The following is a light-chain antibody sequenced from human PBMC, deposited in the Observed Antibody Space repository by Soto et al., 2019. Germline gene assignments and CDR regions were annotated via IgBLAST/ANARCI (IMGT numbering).Light chain of an antibody. Sequence: EIVMTQSPVTLSVSPGERATLSCRASQSVSSNLAWYQQKPGQAPRLLIYGASTRATGIPARFSGSGSGTEFTLTISSLQSEDFAVYHCQQYNNWPPYTFGQGTKLEIK. CDR1: QSVSSN. CDR3: QQYNNWPPYT. CDR2: GAS. J-gene: IGKJ2*01. V-gene: IGKV3-15*01.